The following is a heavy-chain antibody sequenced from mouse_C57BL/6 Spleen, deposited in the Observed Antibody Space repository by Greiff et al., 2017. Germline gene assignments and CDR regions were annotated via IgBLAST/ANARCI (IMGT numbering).Heavy chain of an antibody. CDR2: ISDGGSYT. J-gene: IGHJ1*03. D-gene: IGHD1-1*01. CDR1: GFTFSSYA. CDR3: ARGTTVVARNWYFDV. V-gene: IGHV5-4*03. Sequence: EVKVEESGGGLVKPGGSLKLSCAASGFTFSSYAMSWVRQTPEKRLEWVATISDGGSYTDYPDNVKGHFTISRDNAKNNLYLQMSHLKSEDTAMYYCARGTTVVARNWYFDVWGTGTTVTVSS.